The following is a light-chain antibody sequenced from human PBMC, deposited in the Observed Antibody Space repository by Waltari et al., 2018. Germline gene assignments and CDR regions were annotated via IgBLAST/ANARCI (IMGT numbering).Light chain of an antibody. CDR3: NSYTSTRTYV. Sequence: QSALTQPASVSGSPGQSITLSCTGTTNDLGAFYHVSWYQHHPGKAPKLIIYEVTYRPSGVSNRFSGSKSGNTASLTISGLQAENEADYYCNSYTSTRTYVFGTGTKVTVL. V-gene: IGLV2-14*01. CDR2: EVT. CDR1: TNDLGAFYH. J-gene: IGLJ1*01.